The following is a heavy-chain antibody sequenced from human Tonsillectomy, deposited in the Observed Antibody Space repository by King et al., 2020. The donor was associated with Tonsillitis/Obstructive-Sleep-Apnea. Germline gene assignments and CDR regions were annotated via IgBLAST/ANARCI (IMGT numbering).Heavy chain of an antibody. CDR2: IYYSGST. CDR3: AKIPSGVGATGFDY. Sequence: QLQESGPGLVKPSETLSLTCTVFGGHISSFYWSWIRQPPGKRLEWIGSIYYSGSTNYNPSLKSRVAISVDTSKNQFSLRLSSVTAADTAVYYCAKIPSGVGATGFDYWGQGTLVTVSS. J-gene: IGHJ4*02. D-gene: IGHD1-26*01. V-gene: IGHV4-59*01. CDR1: GGHISSFY.